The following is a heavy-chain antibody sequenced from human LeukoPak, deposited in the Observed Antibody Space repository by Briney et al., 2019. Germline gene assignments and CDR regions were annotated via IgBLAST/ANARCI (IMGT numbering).Heavy chain of an antibody. CDR1: GFTFSSYW. CDR2: INTDGSST. Sequence: GGSLRLSCAASGFTFSSYWMHWVRQAPGKGLVWVSRINTDGSSTSYADSVKGRFTISRDNAKNTLYLQMNSLRAEDTVVYYCARARYSGSYSDYWGQGTLVTVSS. V-gene: IGHV3-74*01. CDR3: ARARYSGSYSDY. D-gene: IGHD1-26*01. J-gene: IGHJ4*02.